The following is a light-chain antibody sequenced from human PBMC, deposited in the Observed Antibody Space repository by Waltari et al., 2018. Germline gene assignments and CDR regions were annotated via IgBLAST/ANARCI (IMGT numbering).Light chain of an antibody. CDR1: QNVNSF. J-gene: IGKJ4*01. CDR2: DAS. CDR3: QQANSFPLT. Sequence: EIVLTQSPGTLSLSPGDRATLSCRASQNVNSFLAWYQQKRGQAPRLLIYDASKRATGIPDRISGSGSGTDFTLTISSLEPEDFATYYCQQANSFPLTFGGGTKVEIK. V-gene: IGKV3-11*01.